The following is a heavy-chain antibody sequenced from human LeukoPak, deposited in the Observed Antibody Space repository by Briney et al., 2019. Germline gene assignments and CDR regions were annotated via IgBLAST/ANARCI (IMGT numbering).Heavy chain of an antibody. Sequence: ESLKISCKTSGYSFTTYWIGWVRQMPGTGLEWVGAIYPDDSDTRYSPSFQGQVVISADRSIRTAYLQWNTLKTSDTAMYYCVRQRGASGTINHFDPWGQGTLVTVSS. CDR1: GYSFTTYW. CDR2: IYPDDSDT. V-gene: IGHV5-51*01. CDR3: VRQRGASGTINHFDP. D-gene: IGHD3-10*01. J-gene: IGHJ5*02.